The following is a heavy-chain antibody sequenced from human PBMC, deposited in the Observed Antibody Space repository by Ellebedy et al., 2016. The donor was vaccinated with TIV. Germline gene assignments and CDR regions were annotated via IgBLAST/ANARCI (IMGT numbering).Heavy chain of an antibody. CDR1: GFTVSSNY. J-gene: IGHJ6*02. CDR2: IYSGGST. D-gene: IGHD6-25*01. V-gene: IGHV3-66*01. CDR3: AREGRLYYYYGMDV. Sequence: GESLKISCAAPGFTVSSNYMSWVRQAPGKGLEWVSVIYSGGSTYYADSVKGRFTISRDNSKNTLYLQMNSLRAEDTAVYYCAREGRLYYYYGMDVWGQGTTVTVSS.